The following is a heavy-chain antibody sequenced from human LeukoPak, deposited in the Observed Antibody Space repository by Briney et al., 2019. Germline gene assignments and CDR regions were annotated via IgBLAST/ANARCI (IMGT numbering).Heavy chain of an antibody. D-gene: IGHD6-13*01. V-gene: IGHV1-18*01. CDR1: GYTFTSYG. J-gene: IGHJ4*02. CDR3: ARGDPIAAAGTSLSDY. Sequence: ASVKVSCKASGYTFTSYGISWVRQAPGQGLEWMGWISAYNGNTNYAQKLQGRVTMTTDTSTSTDYMELRSLRSDGTAVYYCARGDPIAAAGTSLSDYWGQGTLVTVSS. CDR2: ISAYNGNT.